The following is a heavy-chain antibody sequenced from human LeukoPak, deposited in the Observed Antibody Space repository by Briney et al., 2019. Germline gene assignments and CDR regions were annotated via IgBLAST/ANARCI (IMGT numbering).Heavy chain of an antibody. D-gene: IGHD3-10*01. J-gene: IGHJ3*01. CDR2: IRQDESEK. CDR1: GFTFSSYW. Sequence: GGSLRLFCTVSGFTFSSYWMSWVRQAPGKGLEGLANIRQDESEKYYVDSVKGRFTISRDNAKNSLYLQLNRLRAEDTAVYYCARDSGSAYYYGSGTYYYDAFDFWGQGTTVTVSS. CDR3: ARDSGSAYYYGSGTYYYDAFDF. V-gene: IGHV3-7*01.